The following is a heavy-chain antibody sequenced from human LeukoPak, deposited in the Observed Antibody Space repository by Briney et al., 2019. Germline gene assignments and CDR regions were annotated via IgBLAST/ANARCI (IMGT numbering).Heavy chain of an antibody. J-gene: IGHJ3*02. CDR1: GYSISGGYY. CDR3: ARDLDAFDI. CDR2: IYHSGST. Sequence: SETLSLTCTVSGYSISGGYYWGWIRQPPGKGLEWIGSIYHSGSTYYNPSLKSRVTISGDTSKNQFSLRLGSVTAADTAVYYCARDLDAFDIWGQGTMVTVSS. V-gene: IGHV4-38-2*02.